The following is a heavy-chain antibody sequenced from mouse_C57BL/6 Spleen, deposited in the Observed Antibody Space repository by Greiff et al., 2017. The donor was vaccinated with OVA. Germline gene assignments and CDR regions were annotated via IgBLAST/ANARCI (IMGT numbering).Heavy chain of an antibody. J-gene: IGHJ4*01. V-gene: IGHV2-2*01. CDR1: GFSLTSYG. Sequence: QVHVKQSGPGLVQPSQSLSITCTVSGFSLTSYGVHWVRQSPGKGLEWLGVLWSGGSTDYNAAFISRLSIRKNNSKSQVFFKMNSLQADDTAIYDCARDSSGLYAMDYWGQGTSGTVSS. CDR3: ARDSSGLYAMDY. CDR2: LWSGGST. D-gene: IGHD3-2*02.